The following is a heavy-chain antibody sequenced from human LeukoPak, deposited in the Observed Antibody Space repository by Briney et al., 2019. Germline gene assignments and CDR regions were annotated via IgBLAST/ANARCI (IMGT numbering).Heavy chain of an antibody. V-gene: IGHV3-21*01. CDR3: ARELRDIVVVPAAIEEGAFDY. CDR2: ISSSSSYI. D-gene: IGHD2-2*02. Sequence: GGSLRLSCAASGFTFSSYRMNWVRQAPGKGLEWVSSISSSSSYIYYADSVKGRFTISRDDAKNSLYLQMNSLRAEDTAVYYCARELRDIVVVPAAIEEGAFDYWGQGTLVTVSS. CDR1: GFTFSSYR. J-gene: IGHJ4*02.